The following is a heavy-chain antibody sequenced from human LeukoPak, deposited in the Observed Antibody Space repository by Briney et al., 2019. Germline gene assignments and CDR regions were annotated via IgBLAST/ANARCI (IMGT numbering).Heavy chain of an antibody. CDR3: ARVWYYYDSSGIFTLYFDY. CDR1: GYTFTGYY. Sequence: ASVKVSCKTSGYTFTGYYMHWVGQAPGQPREWMGWINPTSVGTNYAQKFQGRVTMTRDTSISTAYMELSRLRSDDTAVYYCARVWYYYDSSGIFTLYFDYWGQGTLVTVSS. D-gene: IGHD3-22*01. V-gene: IGHV1-2*02. CDR2: INPTSVGT. J-gene: IGHJ4*02.